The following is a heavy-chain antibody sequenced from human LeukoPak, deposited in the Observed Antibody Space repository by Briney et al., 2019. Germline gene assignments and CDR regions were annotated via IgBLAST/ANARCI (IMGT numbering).Heavy chain of an antibody. CDR2: IYPGDSDT. Sequence: GESLTLSCKASGYSFPNYWIGWVRQMPGKGLEWMGIIYPGDSDTIYSPSFQGQVTISADKSISTAYLQWSSLKASDTAMYYCARQGGYSYGFDSWGQGTLVTVSS. D-gene: IGHD5-18*01. J-gene: IGHJ4*02. CDR1: GYSFPNYW. CDR3: ARQGGYSYGFDS. V-gene: IGHV5-51*01.